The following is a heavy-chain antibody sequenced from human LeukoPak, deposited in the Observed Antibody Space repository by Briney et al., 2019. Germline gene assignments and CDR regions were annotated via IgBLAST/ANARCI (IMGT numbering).Heavy chain of an antibody. Sequence: HPGGSLRLSCEASGLTFNNYAMHWVRQSSGKGLEWVSGIGSSGGGTYYADSVKGRFTISRDNSKNTLYLQMNSLRAEDTAVYYCAREGVLAFDYWGQGTLVTVSS. CDR3: AREGVLAFDY. V-gene: IGHV3-23*01. D-gene: IGHD2-8*02. CDR1: GLTFNNYA. J-gene: IGHJ4*02. CDR2: IGSSGGGT.